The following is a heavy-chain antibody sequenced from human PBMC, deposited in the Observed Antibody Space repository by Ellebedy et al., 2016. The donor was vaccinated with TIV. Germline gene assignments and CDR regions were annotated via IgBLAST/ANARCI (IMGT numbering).Heavy chain of an antibody. CDR3: ARGGSGSVV. CDR2: IRSEPDGGTT. CDR1: GFTSSNAW. Sequence: GESLKISCAASGFTSSNAWMHWVRQAPGKGLEWVGRIRSEPDGGTTDYAAPVKGRFTISRDDSKNTLYLQMNSLKTEDTAVYYCARGGSGSVVWGQGTMVTVSS. J-gene: IGHJ3*01. V-gene: IGHV3-15*07. D-gene: IGHD1-26*01.